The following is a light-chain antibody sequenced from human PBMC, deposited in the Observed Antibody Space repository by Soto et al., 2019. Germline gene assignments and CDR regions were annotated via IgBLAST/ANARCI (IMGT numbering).Light chain of an antibody. CDR3: QQYGSSPIT. CDR2: GAS. CDR1: QSVSSSY. Sequence: EIVLTQSPGTLSLSPGERATLSCRASQSVSSSYLAWYQQQPGQAPRLLIYGASSRATGIPDRFSGSGSGTDFTLTISRLEPEDFAVYYCQQYGSSPITFGQGHDWRLN. J-gene: IGKJ5*01. V-gene: IGKV3-20*01.